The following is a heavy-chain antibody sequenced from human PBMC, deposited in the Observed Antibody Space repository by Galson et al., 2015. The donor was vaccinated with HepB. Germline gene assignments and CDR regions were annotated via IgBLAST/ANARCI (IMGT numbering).Heavy chain of an antibody. V-gene: IGHV3-53*01. Sequence: SLRLSCAASGFTVSSNYMTWVRQAPGKGLEWVSVIYSGGGTDYADSVKGRFTISRDNSKNTLYLQMNSLRAEDTAVYYCAKEYSRSWYSGLGYWGQGTLVTVSS. J-gene: IGHJ4*02. CDR1: GFTVSSNY. D-gene: IGHD6-13*01. CDR3: AKEYSRSWYSGLGY. CDR2: IYSGGGT.